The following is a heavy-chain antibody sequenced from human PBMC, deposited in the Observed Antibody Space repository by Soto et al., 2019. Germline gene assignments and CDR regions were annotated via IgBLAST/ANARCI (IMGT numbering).Heavy chain of an antibody. CDR2: ISSSSSYI. J-gene: IGHJ4*02. Sequence: VRLVESGGGLVKPGGSLRLSCAASGFNFSSYRMNWVRQAPGKGLEWVSSISSSSSYIYYADSVKGRFTISRDNAKNSQYLQMNSLRAEDTAVYYCARDQRAAADYWGQGTLVTVSS. D-gene: IGHD6-25*01. CDR1: GFNFSSYR. CDR3: ARDQRAAADY. V-gene: IGHV3-21*01.